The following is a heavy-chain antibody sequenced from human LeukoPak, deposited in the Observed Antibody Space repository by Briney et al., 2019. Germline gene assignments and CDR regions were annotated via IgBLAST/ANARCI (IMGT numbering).Heavy chain of an antibody. CDR2: INHSGST. V-gene: IGHV4-34*01. D-gene: IGHD5-12*01. J-gene: IGHJ4*02. CDR3: ARGTREWRRAAIGY. CDR1: GGSFSVYY. Sequence: PSETLSLTCAVYGGSFSVYYWSWIRHPPGKGREWIGEINHSGSTNYNPSLKSRVTISLDTSKNQFSLTLRSVAAADPAVFLFARGTREWRRAAIGYWGQGTLVTVSS.